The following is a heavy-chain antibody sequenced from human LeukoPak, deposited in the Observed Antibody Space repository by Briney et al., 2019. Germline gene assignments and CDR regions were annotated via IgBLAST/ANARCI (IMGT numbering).Heavy chain of an antibody. Sequence: ASVKVSCKASGYKFTDDYMHWVRRAPGQGLGFMGWINPDSGFTNYAQKFKGRVTMTRDTSISTAYLEVRSLTSDDTAVYYCAPTAEAYTSWWKVWGQGTLVTVSS. D-gene: IGHD3-16*01. J-gene: IGHJ4*02. CDR3: APTAEAYTSWWKV. V-gene: IGHV1-2*02. CDR1: GYKFTDDY. CDR2: INPDSGFT.